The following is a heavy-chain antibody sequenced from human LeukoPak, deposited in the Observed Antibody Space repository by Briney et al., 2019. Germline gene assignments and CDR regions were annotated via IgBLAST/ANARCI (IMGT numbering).Heavy chain of an antibody. CDR3: TSDLMDYDVSTGLHHYYMDV. CDR1: GFTVSSNY. D-gene: IGHD3-9*01. J-gene: IGHJ6*02. CDR2: IYSGGST. Sequence: GGSLRLSCAASGFTVSSNYMSWVRQAPGKGLEWVSVIYSGGSTYYADSVKGRFTISRDNSKNTLYLQMNTLRVEDTAVYYCTSDLMDYDVSTGLHHYYMDVWGQGTTVTVSS. V-gene: IGHV3-66*01.